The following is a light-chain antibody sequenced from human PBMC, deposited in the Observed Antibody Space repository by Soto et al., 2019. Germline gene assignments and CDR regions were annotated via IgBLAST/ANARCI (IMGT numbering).Light chain of an antibody. J-gene: IGLJ3*02. CDR3: CSYAGSGTWV. Sequence: QSALTQPASVSGSPGQSITISCTGTSSDVGSYNFVSWYQQHPGKVPKVMIYEVSKWPSGVSNRFSGSKSGNTASLTISGLQAEDEADYYCCSYAGSGTWVFGGGTQLTVL. CDR1: SSDVGSYNF. V-gene: IGLV2-23*02. CDR2: EVS.